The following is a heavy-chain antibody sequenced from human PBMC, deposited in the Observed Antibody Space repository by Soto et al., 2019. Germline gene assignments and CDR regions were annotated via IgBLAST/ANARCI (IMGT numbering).Heavy chain of an antibody. CDR1: GGSISSYH. D-gene: IGHD4-4*01. Sequence: PSETLSLTCTVSGGSISSYHWSWIRQPPGKGLEWIGYIYYSGSTNYNPSLKSRVTISVDTSKNQFSLKLSSVTAADTAVYYCARVYLQYAFDPWGQGTLVTVSS. CDR3: ARVYLQYAFDP. CDR2: IYYSGST. J-gene: IGHJ5*02. V-gene: IGHV4-59*01.